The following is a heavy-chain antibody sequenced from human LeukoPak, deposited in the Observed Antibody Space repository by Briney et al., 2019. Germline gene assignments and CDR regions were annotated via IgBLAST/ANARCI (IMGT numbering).Heavy chain of an antibody. CDR1: GGTFSGYC. CDR2: ISAYNGNT. D-gene: IGHD1-7*01. CDR3: ALTTGYNWNYLFP. Sequence: ASVKVSCKASGGTFSGYCISWVRQAPGQGLEWMGWISAYNGNTNYAQKLQGRVTMTTDTSTSTAYMELRSLRSDDTAVYYCALTTGYNWNYLFPWGQGTLVTVSS. J-gene: IGHJ5*02. V-gene: IGHV1-18*01.